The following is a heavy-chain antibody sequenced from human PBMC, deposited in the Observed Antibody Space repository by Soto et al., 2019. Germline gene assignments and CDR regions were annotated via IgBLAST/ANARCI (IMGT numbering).Heavy chain of an antibody. J-gene: IGHJ5*02. D-gene: IGHD2-8*01. CDR3: ARQTRLERKVYWFDP. CDR2: ISSSSSYI. CDR1: GFTFSSYS. Sequence: EVQLVESGGGLVKPGGSLRLSCAASGFTFSSYSMNWVRQAPGKGLEWVSSISSSSSYIYYADSVKGRFTISRDNAKNSLYLQMNSLRAEDTAVYYCARQTRLERKVYWFDPWGQGTLVTVSS. V-gene: IGHV3-21*01.